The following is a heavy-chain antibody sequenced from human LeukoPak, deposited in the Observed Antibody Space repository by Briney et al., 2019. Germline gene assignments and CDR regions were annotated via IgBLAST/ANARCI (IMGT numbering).Heavy chain of an antibody. J-gene: IGHJ4*02. CDR3: ARDQGSGGVVVPAATAD. D-gene: IGHD2-2*01. CDR1: GYTFTNYD. Sequence: ASVKVSCKASGYTFTNYDINWVRQATGQGLEWMGWMNPKSGNTNYTQKVQGRVTMTTDTSTSTAYMELRSLRSDDTAVYYCARDQGSGGVVVPAATADWGQGTLVTVSS. CDR2: MNPKSGNT. V-gene: IGHV1-8*01.